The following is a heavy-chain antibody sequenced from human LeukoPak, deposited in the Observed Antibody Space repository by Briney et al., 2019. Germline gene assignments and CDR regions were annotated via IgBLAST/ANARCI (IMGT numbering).Heavy chain of an antibody. J-gene: IGHJ5*02. D-gene: IGHD6-13*01. V-gene: IGHV3-66*02. Sequence: GGSLRLSCAASGFTVSSNYMSWVRQAPGKGLEWVSVIYSGGSKYYADSVKGRFTISRDNSKNTLYLQMSSLRAEDTAVYYCARDVTSGWYRFDPWGQGTLVTVSS. CDR1: GFTVSSNY. CDR2: IYSGGSK. CDR3: ARDVTSGWYRFDP.